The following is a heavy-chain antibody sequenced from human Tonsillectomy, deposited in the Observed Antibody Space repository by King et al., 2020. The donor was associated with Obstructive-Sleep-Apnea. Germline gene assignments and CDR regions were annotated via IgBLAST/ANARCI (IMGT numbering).Heavy chain of an antibody. CDR1: GITFSSYW. J-gene: IGHJ4*02. CDR3: ASHDYGDHLDY. D-gene: IGHD4-17*01. Sequence: VQLVESGGGLVQPGGSLRLSCAASGITFSSYWMSWVRQAPGKGLEWVANIKQDGSEKYYVDSVKGRFTISRDNAKNSLYLQMNSLRAEDTAVYYCASHDYGDHLDYWGQGTLVTVSS. CDR2: IKQDGSEK. V-gene: IGHV3-7*03.